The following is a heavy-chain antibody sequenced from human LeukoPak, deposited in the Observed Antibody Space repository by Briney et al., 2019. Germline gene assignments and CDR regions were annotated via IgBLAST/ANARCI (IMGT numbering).Heavy chain of an antibody. CDR3: ARCSPGDSSNFYAVLQY. J-gene: IGHJ4*02. CDR1: GGTFSSYA. D-gene: IGHD3-22*01. V-gene: IGHV1-69*06. CDR2: IIPVFGTT. Sequence: SVKVSCKASGGTFSSYAVNWVRLTPGQGLEWLGGIIPVFGTTTYAQKFQAKVTMTADKSTNTAYLEISSLTSDDTAVYYCARCSPGDSSNFYAVLQYWGQGTQVTVST.